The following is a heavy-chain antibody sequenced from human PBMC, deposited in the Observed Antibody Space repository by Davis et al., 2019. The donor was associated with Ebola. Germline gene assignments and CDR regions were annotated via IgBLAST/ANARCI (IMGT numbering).Heavy chain of an antibody. CDR3: ASVAAAGTPTSRGPFPDY. V-gene: IGHV3-7*03. CDR1: GFTFSSYW. Sequence: GESLKISCEASGFTFSSYWMSWVRQAPGKGLEWVANIKQDGSEKYYVDSVEGRFTISRDNTKNSLYLQMNSLRAEDTAVYYCASVAAAGTPTSRGPFPDYWGQGTLVTVSS. J-gene: IGHJ4*02. CDR2: IKQDGSEK. D-gene: IGHD6-13*01.